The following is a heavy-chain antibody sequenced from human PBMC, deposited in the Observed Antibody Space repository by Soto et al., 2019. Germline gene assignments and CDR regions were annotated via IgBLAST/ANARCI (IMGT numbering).Heavy chain of an antibody. CDR1: GGSISSVGYY. Sequence: QVQLQESGPGLVKPSQTLSLTCTVSGGSISSVGYYWNWIRQHPGKDLEWVGYISYSGITHHNPPLNRRLIKSQDTSKHQFALKLSCVTAAVTAVYYRAGEVGDLGTRFDPWGQGTLVTVSS. J-gene: IGHJ5*02. V-gene: IGHV4-31*03. CDR2: ISYSGIT. D-gene: IGHD2-21*02. CDR3: AGEVGDLGTRFDP.